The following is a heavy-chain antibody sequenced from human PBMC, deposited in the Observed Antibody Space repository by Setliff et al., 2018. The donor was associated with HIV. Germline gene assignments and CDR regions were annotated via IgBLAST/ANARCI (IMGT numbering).Heavy chain of an antibody. CDR1: GFTFSSYT. J-gene: IGHJ5*02. CDR2: ISSSGSSI. Sequence: HPGGSLRLSCAASGFTFSSYTMNWVRQAPGKGLEWISYISSSGSSIYLANSVKGRFIISRDNAKNALYLQMNSLRAEDTAVYYCARDWGEHYDSSGFSSWGQGTLVTVSS. CDR3: ARDWGEHYDSSGFSS. D-gene: IGHD3-22*01. V-gene: IGHV3-48*04.